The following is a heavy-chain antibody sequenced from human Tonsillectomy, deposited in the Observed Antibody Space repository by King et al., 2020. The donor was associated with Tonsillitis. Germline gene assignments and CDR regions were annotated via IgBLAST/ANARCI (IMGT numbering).Heavy chain of an antibody. CDR2: IIPIFGTA. CDR3: ASRRFDSSGFRKDFSFDY. CDR1: GGTFSSYA. V-gene: IGHV1-69*01. D-gene: IGHD3-22*01. J-gene: IGHJ4*02. Sequence: QLVQSGAEVKKPGSSVKVSCKASGGTFSSYAISWVRQAPGQGLEWMGGIIPIFGTANYAQKFQGRVTITADESTSTAYMELSSLRSEDTAVYYCASRRFDSSGFRKDFSFDYWGQGTLVTVSS.